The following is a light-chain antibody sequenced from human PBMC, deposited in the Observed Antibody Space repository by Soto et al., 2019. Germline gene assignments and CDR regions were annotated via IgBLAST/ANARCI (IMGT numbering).Light chain of an antibody. J-gene: IGKJ2*01. V-gene: IGKV1-5*01. CDR3: QHYKSALYT. CDR2: DAS. Sequence: DIQMTQSPSTLSSSVGDRITITCRASQTISSWLAWYQQKPGKAPKLLIYDASTLESGVPSRFSGSGSGTEFTLTISSLQPDDFATYYCQHYKSALYTFGQGTNLEI. CDR1: QTISSW.